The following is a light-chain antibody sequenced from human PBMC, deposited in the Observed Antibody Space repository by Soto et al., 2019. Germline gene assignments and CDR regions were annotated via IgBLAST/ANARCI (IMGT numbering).Light chain of an antibody. CDR2: DAS. V-gene: IGKV3-11*01. Sequence: EIVLTQSPATLSLSPGERATLSCRANQSVNIYLAWYQQKPGQAPRLLIYDASNRATGIPARFSGSGSGTDFTLTISSLEPEDIAVYYCQQYGSSPETFGQGTKVDIK. CDR3: QQYGSSPET. J-gene: IGKJ1*01. CDR1: QSVNIY.